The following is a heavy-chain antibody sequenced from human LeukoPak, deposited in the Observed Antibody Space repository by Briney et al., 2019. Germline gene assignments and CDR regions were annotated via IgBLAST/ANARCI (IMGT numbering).Heavy chain of an antibody. CDR3: ARAARLRYCSSTSCSRGGYYFDY. D-gene: IGHD2-2*01. CDR1: GGSISSGSYY. J-gene: IGHJ4*02. Sequence: PSETLSLTCTVSGGSISSGSYYWSWIRQPAGKGLEWIGRIYTSGSTNYNPSLKSRVTISVDTSKNQFSLKPSSVTAADTAVYYCARAARLRYCSSTSCSRGGYYFDYWGQGTLVTVSS. V-gene: IGHV4-61*02. CDR2: IYTSGST.